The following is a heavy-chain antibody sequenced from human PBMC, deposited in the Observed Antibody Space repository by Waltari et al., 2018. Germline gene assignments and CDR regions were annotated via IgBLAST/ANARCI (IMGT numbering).Heavy chain of an antibody. CDR3: ARRQYSGYSLQDAFDI. J-gene: IGHJ3*02. V-gene: IGHV4-39*01. CDR1: GGSISSSSYY. Sequence: QLQLQELGPGLVKPSETLSLSCTVSGGSISSSSYYWGWIRQPPGKGLEWIGSIYYTGSTYYNPSLKSRVTISLDTSKNQFSLKLSSVTAADTAVYYCARRQYSGYSLQDAFDIWGQGTMVIVSS. D-gene: IGHD5-12*01. CDR2: IYYTGST.